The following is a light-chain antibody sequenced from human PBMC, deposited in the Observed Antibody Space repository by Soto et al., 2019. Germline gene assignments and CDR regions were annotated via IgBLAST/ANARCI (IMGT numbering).Light chain of an antibody. CDR2: AAS. V-gene: IGKV3-20*01. Sequence: EIVLTQSPGTLSLSPGERATLSCRASQTLSTNSLAWYQQRPGQTPRLLIYAASTRDTDIPDRFNGSGSGTDFALTINRLEPEDFAVYYCQQYDAPPLTFGPGTTVDVK. CDR1: QTLSTNS. J-gene: IGKJ3*01. CDR3: QQYDAPPLT.